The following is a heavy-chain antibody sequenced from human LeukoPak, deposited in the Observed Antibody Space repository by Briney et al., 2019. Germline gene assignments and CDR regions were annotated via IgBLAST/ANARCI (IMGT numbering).Heavy chain of an antibody. CDR2: INHSGST. CDR3: ARGHVATIIPRNDAFDI. V-gene: IGHV4-34*01. CDR1: GGSFSGYY. J-gene: IGHJ3*02. Sequence: SETLSLTCAVYGGSFSGYYWSWIRQPPGKGLEWIGEINHSGSTNYNPSLKSRVTISVDTSKNQFSLKLSSVTAADTAVYYCARGHVATIIPRNDAFDIWGQGTLVTVSS. D-gene: IGHD5-24*01.